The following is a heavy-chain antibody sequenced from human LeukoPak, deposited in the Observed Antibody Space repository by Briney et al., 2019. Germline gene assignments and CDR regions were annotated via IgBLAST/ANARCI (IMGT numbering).Heavy chain of an antibody. CDR1: GFTFSSYA. D-gene: IGHD7-27*01. CDR2: ITNSGSAV. V-gene: IGHV3-48*04. J-gene: IGHJ4*02. CDR3: ARGHWGLDN. Sequence: PGGSLRLSCAASGFTFSSYAMSWVRQAPGKGLEWVSYITNSGSAVEYADSVKGRFTMSRDNGQNSLYLQMNSLRPDDTAIYYCARGHWGLDNWGQGTLVTVSS.